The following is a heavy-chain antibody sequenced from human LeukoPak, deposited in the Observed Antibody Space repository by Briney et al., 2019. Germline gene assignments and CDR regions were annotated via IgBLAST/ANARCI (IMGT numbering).Heavy chain of an antibody. Sequence: SETLSLTCTVSGGSISSYYWSWIRQPPGKGLEWIGYIYYSRSTNYNPSLKSRVTISVDTSKNQFSLKLSSVTAADTAVYYCTRGSDYYGSGAINDYWGQGTLVTVSS. CDR3: TRGSDYYGSGAINDY. CDR2: IYYSRST. V-gene: IGHV4-59*01. CDR1: GGSISSYY. D-gene: IGHD3-10*01. J-gene: IGHJ4*02.